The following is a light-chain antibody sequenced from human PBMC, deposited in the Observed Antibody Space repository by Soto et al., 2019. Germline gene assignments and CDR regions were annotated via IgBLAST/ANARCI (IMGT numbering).Light chain of an antibody. J-gene: IGLJ1*01. CDR1: SSNIGSNT. CDR2: SNN. Sequence: QSVLTQPPSASGTPGQRGTIFCSGSSSNIGSNTVNWYQQLPGTAPKLLIYSNNQRPSGVPDRFSGSKSGTSASLAISGLQSEDEADYYCAAWDDSLNGLFGTGTKVTVL. CDR3: AAWDDSLNGL. V-gene: IGLV1-44*01.